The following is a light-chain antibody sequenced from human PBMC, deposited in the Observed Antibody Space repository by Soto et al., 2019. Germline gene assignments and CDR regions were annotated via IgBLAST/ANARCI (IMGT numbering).Light chain of an antibody. CDR2: GSS. CDR3: QQYDSLPT. J-gene: IGKJ4*01. Sequence: DIQMTQSPSSLSASVGDRVTITCQASHDITNYLNWYQQKPVKGPRLLIYGSSNLETGVPSRFSGSGFGTDFSFTISSLQPEDFATYYCQQYDSLPTFGGGTKVDIK. CDR1: HDITNY. V-gene: IGKV1-33*01.